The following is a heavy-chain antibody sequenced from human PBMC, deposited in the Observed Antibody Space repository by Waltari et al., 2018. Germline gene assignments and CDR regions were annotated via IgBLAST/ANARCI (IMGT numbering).Heavy chain of an antibody. CDR2: IYYSGST. CDR1: GGSISSYY. CDR3: ARQGDGYNWVFDY. Sequence: QVQLQESGPGLVKPSETLSLTCTVSGGSISSYYWSWIRQPPGKGLEWIGYIYYSGSTSYNPSLKSRVTISVATSKNQFSLKLSSVTAADTAVYYCARQGDGYNWVFDYWGQGTLVTVSS. V-gene: IGHV4-59*01. D-gene: IGHD5-12*01. J-gene: IGHJ4*02.